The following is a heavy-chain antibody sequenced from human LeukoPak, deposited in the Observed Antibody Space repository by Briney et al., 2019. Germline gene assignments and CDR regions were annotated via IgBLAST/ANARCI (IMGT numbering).Heavy chain of an antibody. CDR2: IYYSGST. D-gene: IGHD5-12*01. Sequence: SETLSLTCTVSGGSISSYYWSWIRQPPGKGLEWIGYIYYSGSTNYNPPLKSRVTISVDTSKNQFSLKLSSVTAADTAVYYCASLLRGYSGYDPKGYYGMDVWGQGTTVTVSS. J-gene: IGHJ6*02. V-gene: IGHV4-59*08. CDR3: ASLLRGYSGYDPKGYYGMDV. CDR1: GGSISSYY.